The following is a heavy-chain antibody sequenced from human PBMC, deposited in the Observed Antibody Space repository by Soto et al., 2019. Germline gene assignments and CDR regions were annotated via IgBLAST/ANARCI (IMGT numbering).Heavy chain of an antibody. CDR2: ITGGGATT. CDR1: GFTLSSCA. CDR3: AKAHGYSSSWYPRFPQQTPGGN. V-gene: IGHV3-23*01. Sequence: EVQLLESGGGLVQPGGSLRLSCVASGFTLSSCAMNWVRQAPGKGLEWVSVITGGGATTYYADSVKGRFTISRDNSKNSLYLQMNSLRAEGTAVYYCAKAHGYSSSWYPRFPQQTPGGNWGQGTLVTVSS. D-gene: IGHD6-13*01. J-gene: IGHJ4*02.